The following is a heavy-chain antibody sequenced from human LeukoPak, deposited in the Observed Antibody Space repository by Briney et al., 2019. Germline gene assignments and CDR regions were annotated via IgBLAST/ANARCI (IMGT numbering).Heavy chain of an antibody. Sequence: SETLSLTCAVYGGSFSGYYWSWIRQPPGKGLEWIGEINHSGSTNYNPSLKSRVTISVDTSKNQFSLKLSSVTAADTAVYYCAGVIGSGYSYAFDIWGQGTMVTVSS. CDR1: GGSFSGYY. J-gene: IGHJ3*02. V-gene: IGHV4-34*01. CDR2: INHSGST. D-gene: IGHD3-10*01. CDR3: AGVIGSGYSYAFDI.